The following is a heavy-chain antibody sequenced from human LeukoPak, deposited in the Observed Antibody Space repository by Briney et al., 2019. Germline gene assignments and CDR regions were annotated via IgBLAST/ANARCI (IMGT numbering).Heavy chain of an antibody. D-gene: IGHD3-3*01. V-gene: IGHV3-33*01. CDR2: IWYDGSNK. Sequence: GRSLRLSCAASGFTFSSYGMHWVRQAPGKGLEWVAVIWYDGSNKYYADSVKGRFTISRDNSKNTLYLQMNSLRAEDTAVYYCAGDYYDFWSGYYPYYYYGMDVWGQGTTVTVSS. CDR3: AGDYYDFWSGYYPYYYYGMDV. J-gene: IGHJ6*02. CDR1: GFTFSSYG.